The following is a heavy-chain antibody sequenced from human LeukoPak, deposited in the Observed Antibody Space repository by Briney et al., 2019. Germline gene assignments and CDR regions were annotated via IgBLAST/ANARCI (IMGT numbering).Heavy chain of an antibody. CDR1: GYTFTSYY. V-gene: IGHV1-46*01. J-gene: IGHJ4*02. D-gene: IGHD6-13*01. Sequence: ASVKVSCKASGYTFTSYYMHWVRQAPGQGLEWMGLINPSGGSTSYAQKFQGRVTMTRDTSTSTVYMELSSLRSEDTAVYYCARGRYSSSWYESIKFDYWGQGTLVTVSS. CDR2: INPSGGST. CDR3: ARGRYSSSWYESIKFDY.